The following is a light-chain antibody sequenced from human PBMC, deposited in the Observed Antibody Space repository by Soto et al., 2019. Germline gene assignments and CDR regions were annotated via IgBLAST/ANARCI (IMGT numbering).Light chain of an antibody. Sequence: EIVMTQSPATLSVSPGERATLSCRASQSVSSTLAWYQQKPGQAPRLLIYGASTRATGIPARFSGSGSGTEFTLTISSLQSEDFAVYYCQQYNNWLPETFGQGTKVEI. V-gene: IGKV3-15*01. J-gene: IGKJ1*01. CDR3: QQYNNWLPET. CDR1: QSVSST. CDR2: GAS.